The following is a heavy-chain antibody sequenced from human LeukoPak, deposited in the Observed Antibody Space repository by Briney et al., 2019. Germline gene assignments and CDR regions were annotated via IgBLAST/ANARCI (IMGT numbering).Heavy chain of an antibody. CDR3: ARVDYDSRGYFDY. D-gene: IGHD3-22*01. V-gene: IGHV4-59*01. CDR1: GGSISSYY. J-gene: IGHJ4*02. Sequence: SETLSLTCTASGGSISSYYWSWIRQPPGKGLEWIGYIHSSGSTNYNPSLKSRVTMSIDTSKNQFSLKVTSVTAADTAVYYCARVDYDSRGYFDYWGQGTPVTASS. CDR2: IHSSGST.